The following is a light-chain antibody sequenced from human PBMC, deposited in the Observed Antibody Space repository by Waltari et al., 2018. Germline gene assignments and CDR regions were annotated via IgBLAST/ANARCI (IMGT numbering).Light chain of an antibody. CDR1: QGLDNW. Sequence: DIQMTQSPSSVSASVGDRVTITCRASQGLDNWVSWYKQKPGEAPRLLIYYISNLETGVPSRFSGSGSGTDFTLTINSLQPEDYATYYCQQASRFPRTFGGGTKVDVK. J-gene: IGKJ4*01. CDR3: QQASRFPRT. V-gene: IGKV1D-12*01. CDR2: YIS.